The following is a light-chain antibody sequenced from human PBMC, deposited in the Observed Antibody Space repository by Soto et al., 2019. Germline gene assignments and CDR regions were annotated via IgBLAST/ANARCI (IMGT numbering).Light chain of an antibody. CDR2: EVS. V-gene: IGLV2-14*01. CDR1: TSDIGAYKF. J-gene: IGLJ3*02. Sequence: LTQPASVSGSPGQTITISCTGSTSDIGAYKFVSWYQQHPGKAPRLIIYEVSVRPSGISNRFSGSKSGNTASLSISGLQDDDEAHYYCTSYTPSSRLFGGGTKVTVL. CDR3: TSYTPSSRL.